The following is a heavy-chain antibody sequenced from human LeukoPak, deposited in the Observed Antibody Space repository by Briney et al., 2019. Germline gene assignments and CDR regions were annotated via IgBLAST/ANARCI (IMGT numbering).Heavy chain of an antibody. CDR1: GYTFTSYG. Sequence: GASVKVSCKASGYTFTSYGISWVRQAPGQGLEWMGWISAYNGNTNYAQKLQGRVTMTTDTSTSTAYMELRSLRSDDTAVYYCARDIVVVPAAMGYGLNYYYGMDVRGQGTTVTVSS. D-gene: IGHD2-2*01. V-gene: IGHV1-18*01. J-gene: IGHJ6*02. CDR2: ISAYNGNT. CDR3: ARDIVVVPAAMGYGLNYYYGMDV.